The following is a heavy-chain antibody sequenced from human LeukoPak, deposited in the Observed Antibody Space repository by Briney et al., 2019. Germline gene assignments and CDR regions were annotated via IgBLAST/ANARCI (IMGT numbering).Heavy chain of an antibody. V-gene: IGHV5-10-1*01. D-gene: IGHD3-22*01. CDR3: ARVRGYYDSSGHFDY. CDR1: GYSFTSYW. CDR2: IDPSDSYT. Sequence: GESLKISCKGSGYSFTSYWISWVRQMPGKGLEWMGRIDPSDSYTNHSPSFQGHVTISADKSISTAYLQWSSLKASDTAMYYCARVRGYYDSSGHFDYWGQGTLVTVSS. J-gene: IGHJ4*02.